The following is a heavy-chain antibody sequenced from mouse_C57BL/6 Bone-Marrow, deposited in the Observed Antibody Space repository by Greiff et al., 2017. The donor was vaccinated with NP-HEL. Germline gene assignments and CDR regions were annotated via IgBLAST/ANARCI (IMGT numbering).Heavy chain of an antibody. CDR3: TTQGFTWFAY. Sequence: VQLQQSGAELVRPGASVKLSCTASGFNIKDDYMHWVKQRPEQGLEWIGWIDPENGDTEYASKFQGKATITADTSSNPAYLQLSSLTSEDTAVYYCTTQGFTWFAYWGQGTLVTVSA. CDR2: IDPENGDT. V-gene: IGHV14-4*01. CDR1: GFNIKDDY. J-gene: IGHJ3*01.